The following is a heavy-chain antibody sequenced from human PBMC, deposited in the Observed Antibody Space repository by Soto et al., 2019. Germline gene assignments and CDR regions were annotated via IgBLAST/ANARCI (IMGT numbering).Heavy chain of an antibody. CDR2: VYHTGDT. CDR3: AREIVTAGGNNYFDP. Sequence: TLSLTCGVSGGTVASSHWWSWVRQSPGGGLEWIGNVYHTGDTNLNPSLQSRVTISVDKSNNQFSLRLNSLTAADTAVYFCAREIVTAGGNNYFDPWGPGTLVTVSS. J-gene: IGHJ5*02. V-gene: IGHV4-4*01. CDR1: GGTVASSHW. D-gene: IGHD2-21*02.